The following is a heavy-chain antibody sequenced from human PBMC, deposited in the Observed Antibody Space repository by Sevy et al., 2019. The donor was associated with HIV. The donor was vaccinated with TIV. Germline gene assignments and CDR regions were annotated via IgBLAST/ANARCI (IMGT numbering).Heavy chain of an antibody. D-gene: IGHD6-19*01. CDR2: IYTSGGT. Sequence: SETLSLTCTVSGGSISSYYWSWIRQPAGKGLEWIGRIYTSGGTNYNPSLKSRVTMSVDTSKNQFSLKLSSVTAADTAVYYCARAVADPYYYYYYMDVWGKGTTVTVSS. CDR1: GGSISSYY. J-gene: IGHJ6*03. V-gene: IGHV4-4*07. CDR3: ARAVADPYYYYYYMDV.